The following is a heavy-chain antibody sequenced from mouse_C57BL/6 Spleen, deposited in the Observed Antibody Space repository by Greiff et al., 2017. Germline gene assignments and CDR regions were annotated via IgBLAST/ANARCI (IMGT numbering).Heavy chain of an antibody. D-gene: IGHD2-4*01. J-gene: IGHJ3*01. CDR2: FYPGSGSI. CDR3: ARHEDLDYDYGWLAY. Sequence: VQLQESGAELVKPGASVKLSCKASGYTFTEYTIHWVKQRSGQGLEWIGWFYPGSGSIKYNEKFKDKATLTADKSSSTVYMELRKLTTEDSAVYVCARHEDLDYDYGWLAYWGQGTLVTVSA. V-gene: IGHV1-62-2*01. CDR1: GYTFTEYT.